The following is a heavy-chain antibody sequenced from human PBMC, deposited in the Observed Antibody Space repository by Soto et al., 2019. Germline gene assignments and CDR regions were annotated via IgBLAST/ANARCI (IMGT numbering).Heavy chain of an antibody. Sequence: VQLVQSGAGVKKPGSSVKVSCKVSGGTVSSYAISWVRQAPGQGREWMGGIIPILGTANYAQKFQGRVTITADESTSTAYMELSSLRSEDTAVYYCARGYYYDSSGYYSNAYYFDYWGQGTLVTVSS. CDR3: ARGYYYDSSGYYSNAYYFDY. V-gene: IGHV1-69*01. CDR2: IIPILGTA. J-gene: IGHJ4*02. CDR1: GGTVSSYA. D-gene: IGHD3-22*01.